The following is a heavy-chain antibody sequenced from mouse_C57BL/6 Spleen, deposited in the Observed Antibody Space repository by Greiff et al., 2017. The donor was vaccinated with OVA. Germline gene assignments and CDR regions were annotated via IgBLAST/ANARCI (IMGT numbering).Heavy chain of an antibody. V-gene: IGHV5-9-1*02. J-gene: IGHJ2*01. CDR1: GFTFSSYA. CDR2: ISSGGDYI. Sequence: EVHLVESGEGLVKPGGSLKLSCAASGFTFSSYAMSWVRQTPEKRLEWVAYISSGGDYIYYADTVKGRFTISRDNARNTLYLQMSSLKSEDTAMYYCTRDPDSYYFDYWGQGTTLTVSS. CDR3: TRDPDSYYFDY.